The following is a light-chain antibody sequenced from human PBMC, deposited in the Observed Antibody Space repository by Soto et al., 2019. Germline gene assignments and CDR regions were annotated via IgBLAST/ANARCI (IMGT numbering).Light chain of an antibody. CDR1: QRVTSVH. J-gene: IGKJ2*01. Sequence: EMVLTQSPGTLSLSPGKRATLSCRASQRVTSVHLAWYQQRPGQAPRLLIYGASNRATGVTERFTGSASGTDFSLTISRLGPEDSATYYCQYYGASPLYTFGRGTKLEIE. CDR2: GAS. V-gene: IGKV3-20*01. CDR3: QYYGASPLYT.